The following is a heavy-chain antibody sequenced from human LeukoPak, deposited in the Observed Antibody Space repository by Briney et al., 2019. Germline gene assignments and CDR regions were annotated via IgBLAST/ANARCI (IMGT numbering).Heavy chain of an antibody. CDR2: INSDGSST. CDR1: GFTFSSYW. D-gene: IGHD3-9*01. CDR3: AKGSNYDILTGPPSDY. J-gene: IGHJ4*02. Sequence: GGSLRLSCAASGFTFSSYWMHWVRQAPGKGLVWVSRINSDGSSTSYADSVKGRFTISRDNAKNSLYLQMNSLRAEDTALYYCAKGSNYDILTGPPSDYWGQGTLVTVSS. V-gene: IGHV3-74*01.